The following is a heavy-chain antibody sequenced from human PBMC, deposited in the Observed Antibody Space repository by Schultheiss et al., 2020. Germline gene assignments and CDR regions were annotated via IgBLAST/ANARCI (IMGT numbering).Heavy chain of an antibody. D-gene: IGHD5-24*01. Sequence: SETLSLTCAVSGYSISSGYYWGWIRQPPGKGLEWTGYIYHSGSTNYNPSLKSRVTISVDTSKNQFSLKLSSVTAADTAVYYCARTNNGNIDYWGQGTLVTVSS. J-gene: IGHJ4*02. CDR2: IYHSGST. CDR1: GYSISSGYY. V-gene: IGHV4-38-2*01. CDR3: ARTNNGNIDY.